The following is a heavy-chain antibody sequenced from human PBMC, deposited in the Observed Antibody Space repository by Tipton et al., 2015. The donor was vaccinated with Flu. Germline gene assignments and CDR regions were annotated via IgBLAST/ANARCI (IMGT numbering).Heavy chain of an antibody. CDR3: AVIPIYGVVTSDY. D-gene: IGHD3-3*01. CDR1: GVSISTYY. Sequence: LRLSCTVSGVSISTYYWSWVRQPPGKRLEYIGYIYYSGSTNSNPSLKSRVTMSVDTSKNQLSLKLTSVTAAETAVYYCAVIPIYGVVTSDYWGQGTLVTVSS. CDR2: IYYSGST. J-gene: IGHJ4*02. V-gene: IGHV4-59*01.